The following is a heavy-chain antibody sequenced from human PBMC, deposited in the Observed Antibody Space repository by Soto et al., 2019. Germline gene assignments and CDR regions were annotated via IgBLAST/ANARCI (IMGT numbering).Heavy chain of an antibody. V-gene: IGHV3-66*01. CDR3: ASLDGVVLVPAALMDV. Sequence: PGGSLRLSCAASGFTVSSNYMSWVRQAPGKGLEWVSVIYSDGSTYYADSVKGRFTISRDNSKNTLYLQMNSLRAEDTAVYYCASLDGVVLVPAALMDVWGQGTTVTVSS. CDR2: IYSDGST. J-gene: IGHJ6*02. D-gene: IGHD2-2*01. CDR1: GFTVSSNY.